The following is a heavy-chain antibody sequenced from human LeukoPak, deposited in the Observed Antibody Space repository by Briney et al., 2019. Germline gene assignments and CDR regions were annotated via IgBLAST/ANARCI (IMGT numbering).Heavy chain of an antibody. D-gene: IGHD4-17*01. CDR2: INNDGSSR. CDR3: ARDIGGTTVTKGD. CDR1: GFTFSSYW. V-gene: IGHV3-74*01. Sequence: PGGSLRLSCAASGFTFSSYWMHWVRQAPGKGLVWVSRINNDGSSRNYADSVKGRFTISRDNAKNTLSLQMNSLRAEDTAVYYCARDIGGTTVTKGDWGQGTLVTVSS. J-gene: IGHJ4*02.